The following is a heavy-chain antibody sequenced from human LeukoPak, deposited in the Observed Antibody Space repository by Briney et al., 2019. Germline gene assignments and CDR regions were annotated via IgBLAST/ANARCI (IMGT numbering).Heavy chain of an antibody. J-gene: IGHJ4*02. CDR2: IWYDGSNK. V-gene: IGHV3-33*01. CDR1: GFTFSSYG. CDR3: ARRLDSGYDIVYAY. Sequence: GGSLRLSCAASGFTFSSYGMHWVRQAPGKGLEWVAVIWYDGSNKYYADSVKGRFTISRDNSKNTLYLQMNSLRAEDTAVYYCARRLDSGYDIVYAYWGQGTLVTVSS. D-gene: IGHD5-12*01.